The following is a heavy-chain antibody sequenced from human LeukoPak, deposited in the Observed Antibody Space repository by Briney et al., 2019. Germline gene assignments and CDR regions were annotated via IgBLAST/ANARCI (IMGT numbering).Heavy chain of an antibody. Sequence: SEALSLTCTVSGGSINSYYWSWIRQPAGKGLEWIGRIYSSGSTNYNPSLKSRVSMSVDTSKNQFSLKLTSVTAADTAVYYCARGGKAAVVTMWGQGILVTVSS. CDR2: IYSSGST. CDR1: GGSINSYY. V-gene: IGHV4-4*07. J-gene: IGHJ4*02. CDR3: ARGGKAAVVTM. D-gene: IGHD4-23*01.